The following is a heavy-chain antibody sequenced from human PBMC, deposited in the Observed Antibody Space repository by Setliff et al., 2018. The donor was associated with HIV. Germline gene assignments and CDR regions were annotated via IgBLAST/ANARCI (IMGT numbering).Heavy chain of an antibody. CDR3: TRVVVVPGXYPFVDYYYMDV. V-gene: IGHV3-49*04. Sequence: LRLSCTASGFTFGDYTMSWVRQAPGKGLEGVGFIRSKLYGGTTEYAASVKGRFTISRDDSKSIAYLQMNSLKTEDTAVYYCTRVVVVPGXYPFVDYYYMDVWGKGTTVTVS. CDR2: IRSKLYGGTT. J-gene: IGHJ6*03. CDR1: GFTFGDYT. D-gene: IGHD2-2*01.